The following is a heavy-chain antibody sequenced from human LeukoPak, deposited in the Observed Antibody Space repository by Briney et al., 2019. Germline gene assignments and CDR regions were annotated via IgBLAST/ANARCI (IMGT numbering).Heavy chain of an antibody. Sequence: ASVKVSCKASGGSFSNLTITWVRQAPGQGLEWMGGTIPLFGTANYAQEFQGRVTITTDESTNTAYMELSSLRSEDTAVYYCARDLLWFGEPSNWFDPWGQGTLVTVSS. CDR1: GGSFSNLT. CDR3: ARDLLWFGEPSNWFDP. J-gene: IGHJ5*02. V-gene: IGHV1-69*05. D-gene: IGHD3-10*01. CDR2: TIPLFGTA.